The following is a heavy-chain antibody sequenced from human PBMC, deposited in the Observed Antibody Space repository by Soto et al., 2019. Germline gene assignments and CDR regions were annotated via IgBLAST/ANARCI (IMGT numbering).Heavy chain of an antibody. CDR1: GYTFTSYG. CDR2: ISAHNGNT. CDR3: ARGRYGDS. D-gene: IGHD1-1*01. V-gene: IGHV1-18*01. Sequence: QVHLVQSGAEVKKPGASVKVSCKASGYTFTSYGITWVRQAPGQGLEWMGWISAHNGNTDYAQKPQGRVIVTRDTSTTTAYMELRRLRSAATAVYYCARGRYGDSWGQGALVTVSS. J-gene: IGHJ4*02.